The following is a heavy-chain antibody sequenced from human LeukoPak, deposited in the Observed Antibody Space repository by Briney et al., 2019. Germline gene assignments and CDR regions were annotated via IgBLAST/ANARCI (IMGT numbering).Heavy chain of an antibody. V-gene: IGHV3-30*02. Sequence: GSLRLSSVTSGFPFSTYSMNWVRQAPGKGLEWVAFIRYDGSNKYYADSVKGRFTISRDNSKNTLYLQMNSLRAEDTAVYYCAKGYDYVWGSYRYDHYFDYWGQGTLVTVSS. J-gene: IGHJ4*02. CDR1: GFPFSTYS. CDR2: IRYDGSNK. D-gene: IGHD3-16*02. CDR3: AKGYDYVWGSYRYDHYFDY.